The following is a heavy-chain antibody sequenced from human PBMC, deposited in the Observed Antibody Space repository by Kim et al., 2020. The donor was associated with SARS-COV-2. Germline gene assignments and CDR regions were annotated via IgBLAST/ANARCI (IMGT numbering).Heavy chain of an antibody. J-gene: IGHJ2*01. D-gene: IGHD1-26*01. Sequence: SVKVSCKASGGTFSSYAISWVRQAPGQGLEWMGGIIPIFGTANYAQKFQGRVTITADESTSTAYMELSSLRSEDTAVYYCARWELLHAQRNWYFDLWGRGTLVTVSS. V-gene: IGHV1-69*13. CDR2: IIPIFGTA. CDR3: ARWELLHAQRNWYFDL. CDR1: GGTFSSYA.